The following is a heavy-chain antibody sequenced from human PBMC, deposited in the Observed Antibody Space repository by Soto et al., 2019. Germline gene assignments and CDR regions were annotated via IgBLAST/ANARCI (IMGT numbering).Heavy chain of an antibody. D-gene: IGHD3-3*02. CDR1: GGSVSSGSYY. CDR3: AVYLAGISGDAD. V-gene: IGHV4-61*01. CDR2: VYSSGST. J-gene: IGHJ1*01. Sequence: SETLSLTCTVSGGSVSSGSYYWSWFRQPPGKGLEWIGYVYSSGSTDYNPSLKSRVTISLDTSKNQFSLKLNSVTAADTAMYYCAVYLAGISGDADWAQGILVTVSS.